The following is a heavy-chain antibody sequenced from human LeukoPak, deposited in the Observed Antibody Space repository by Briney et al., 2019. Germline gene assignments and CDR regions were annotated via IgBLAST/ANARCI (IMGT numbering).Heavy chain of an antibody. J-gene: IGHJ4*02. V-gene: IGHV4-34*01. CDR3: ARDSRWLLPDY. CDR1: GGSFSAHY. CDR2: INHSGST. Sequence: SETLSLTCAVYGGSFSAHYWTWIRQPPGKGLEWIGDINHSGSTNYNPSLKSRVTISVDTSKNQFSLKLSSVTAADTAVYYCARDSRWLLPDYWGQGTLVTVSS. D-gene: IGHD3-22*01.